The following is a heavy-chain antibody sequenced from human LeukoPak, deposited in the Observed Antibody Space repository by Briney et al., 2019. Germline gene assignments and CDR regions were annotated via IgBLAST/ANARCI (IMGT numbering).Heavy chain of an antibody. J-gene: IGHJ6*03. CDR2: IYYSGST. CDR1: AGSISSYY. V-gene: IGHV4-59*01. D-gene: IGHD6-19*01. Sequence: SETLSLTCTVSAGSISSYYWSWIRQPPGKGLEWIGYIYYSGSTNYNPSLKSRVTISVDTSKNQFSLKLSSVTAADTAVYYCAREIAVDYYYYYMDVWGKGTTVTVSS. CDR3: AREIAVDYYYYYMDV.